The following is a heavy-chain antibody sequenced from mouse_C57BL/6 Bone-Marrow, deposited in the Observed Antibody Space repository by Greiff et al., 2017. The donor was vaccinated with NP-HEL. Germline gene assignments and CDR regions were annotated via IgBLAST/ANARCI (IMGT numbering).Heavy chain of an antibody. V-gene: IGHV1-26*01. CDR1: GYTFTDYY. CDR3: ASDLYYGSSYPHYYAMDY. Sequence: EVQLQQSGPELVKPGASVKISCKASGYTFTDYYMNWVKQSHGKSLEWIGDINPNNGGTSYNQKFKGKATLTVDKSSSTAYMELRSLTSEDSAVYYCASDLYYGSSYPHYYAMDYWGQGTSVTVSS. J-gene: IGHJ4*01. D-gene: IGHD1-1*01. CDR2: INPNNGGT.